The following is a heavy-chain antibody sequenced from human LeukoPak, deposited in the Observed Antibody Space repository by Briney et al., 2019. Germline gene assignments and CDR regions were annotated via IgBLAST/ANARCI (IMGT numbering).Heavy chain of an antibody. J-gene: IGHJ5*02. Sequence: SVTVSCKASGGTFSSYAISWVRQAPGQGLEWMGRIIPILGIANYAQKFQGRVTITADKSTSTAYMELSSLRSEDTAVYYCARAGVSRDTARTNWFDPWGQGTLVTVSS. CDR2: IIPILGIA. CDR3: ARAGVSRDTARTNWFDP. CDR1: GGTFSSYA. D-gene: IGHD5-18*01. V-gene: IGHV1-69*04.